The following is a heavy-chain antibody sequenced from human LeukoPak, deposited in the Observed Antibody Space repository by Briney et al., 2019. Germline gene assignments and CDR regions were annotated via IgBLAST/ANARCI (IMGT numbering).Heavy chain of an antibody. CDR2: INSGGGGT. V-gene: IGHV3-74*01. Sequence: GGSLRLSCAASGFAFSSNWMHWVRQTPGKGLVWVSRINSGGGGTSYADSVEGRFTISRDNAKNTLYLQMNSLRAEDTAVYYCAKGPPGDYVGYWGQGTLVTVSS. J-gene: IGHJ4*02. CDR1: GFAFSSNW. CDR3: AKGPPGDYVGY. D-gene: IGHD4-17*01.